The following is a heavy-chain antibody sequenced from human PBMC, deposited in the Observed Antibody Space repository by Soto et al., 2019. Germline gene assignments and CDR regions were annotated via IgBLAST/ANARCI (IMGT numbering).Heavy chain of an antibody. Sequence: ASVKVSCKGSGYTFTGYYMHWVRQAPGQGLEWMGWINHTRGGTNYAQKFQGRVTMTRDTSVSTAYIELSRLRSDDTSVYYCARSVPPHSSGWAKTYHSYGMDVWAQRTTVTVS. V-gene: IGHV1-2*02. J-gene: IGHJ6*02. CDR1: GYTFTGYY. CDR2: INHTRGGT. CDR3: ARSVPPHSSGWAKTYHSYGMDV. D-gene: IGHD6-19*01.